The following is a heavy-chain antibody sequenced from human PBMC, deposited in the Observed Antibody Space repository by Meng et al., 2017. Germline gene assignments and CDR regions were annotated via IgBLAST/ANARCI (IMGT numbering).Heavy chain of an antibody. Sequence: ASVKVSCKASGYTFTSYDINWVRQATGQGLEWMGWMNPNSGNTGYAQKFQGRVTMTRNTSISTAYMELSSLRSEDTAVYYCARDLTMVRGVIRGLVLYGMDVWGQGTTVTVSS. CDR2: MNPNSGNT. J-gene: IGHJ6*02. CDR3: ARDLTMVRGVIRGLVLYGMDV. V-gene: IGHV1-8*01. D-gene: IGHD3-10*01. CDR1: GYTFTSYD.